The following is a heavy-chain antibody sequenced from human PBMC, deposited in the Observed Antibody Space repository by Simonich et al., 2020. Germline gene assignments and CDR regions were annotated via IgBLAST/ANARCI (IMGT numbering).Heavy chain of an antibody. CDR3: ARDLLTGDYSIRYFDL. D-gene: IGHD7-27*01. Sequence: QVQLVQSGAEVKKPGASVKVSCKASGYTFTGYYMHWVRQAPGQGLEWMGRINPNRGGTNYAQKVQGRVTMTRDTSISTAYMELSRLRSDDTAVYYCARDLLTGDYSIRYFDLWGRGTLVTVSS. V-gene: IGHV1-2*06. CDR2: INPNRGGT. J-gene: IGHJ2*01. CDR1: GYTFTGYY.